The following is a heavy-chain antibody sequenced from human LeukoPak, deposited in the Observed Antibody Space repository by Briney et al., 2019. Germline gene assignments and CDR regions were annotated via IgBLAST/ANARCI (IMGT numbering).Heavy chain of an antibody. CDR3: ARGSYDSSGWYANWFDP. V-gene: IGHV3-13*01. D-gene: IGHD6-19*01. J-gene: IGHJ5*02. CDR2: IGTAGDT. CDR1: GFTFSSYD. Sequence: TGGSLRLSCAASGFTFSSYDMHWVRQATGKGLEWVSAIGTAGDTYYPGSVKDRFTISRENAKNSLYLQMNSLRAGDTAVYYCARGSYDSSGWYANWFDPWGQGTLVTVSS.